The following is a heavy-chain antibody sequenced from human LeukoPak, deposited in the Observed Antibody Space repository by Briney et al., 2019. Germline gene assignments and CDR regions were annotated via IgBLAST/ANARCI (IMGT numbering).Heavy chain of an antibody. V-gene: IGHV3-23*01. CDR2: ISGSGGST. D-gene: IGHD2-15*01. J-gene: IGHJ4*02. CDR3: AKDLTMAIVVVVAAPSFGY. CDR1: GFTFSSYA. Sequence: GGSLRLSCAASGFTFSSYAMSWVRQAPGKGLEWVSAISGSGGSTYYADSVKGRFTISRDNSKNTLYLQMNSLRAEDTAVYYCAKDLTMAIVVVVAAPSFGYWGQGTLVTVSS.